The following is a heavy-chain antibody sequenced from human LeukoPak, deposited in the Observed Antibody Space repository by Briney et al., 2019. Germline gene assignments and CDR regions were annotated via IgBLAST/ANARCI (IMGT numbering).Heavy chain of an antibody. CDR1: GFTFSSYG. CDR2: IRYDGSNK. J-gene: IGHJ4*02. D-gene: IGHD1-26*01. Sequence: PGGSLRLSCAASGFTFSSYGMHWVRQAPGKGLEWVAFIRYDGSNKYYADSVKGRFTISRDNPKNTLYLQMNSLRAEDTAVYYCAKVLVGATRLGAFDYWGQGTLVTVSS. CDR3: AKVLVGATRLGAFDY. V-gene: IGHV3-30*02.